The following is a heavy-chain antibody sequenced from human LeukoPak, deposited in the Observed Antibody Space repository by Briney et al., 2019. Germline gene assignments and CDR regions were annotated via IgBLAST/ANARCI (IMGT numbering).Heavy chain of an antibody. CDR1: GFTFSTYA. V-gene: IGHV3-23*01. J-gene: IGHJ3*01. D-gene: IGHD4-17*01. Sequence: GGSLRLSCVASGFTFSTYAMMWVCQAPGKGLEWVSAIRASDGYTEYADSVKGRFTISRDNSKKTLYLQMRSLRAEDTAIYYCARDPNGDYIGAFDFGGQGTLVTVSS. CDR3: ARDPNGDYIGAFDF. CDR2: IRASDGYT.